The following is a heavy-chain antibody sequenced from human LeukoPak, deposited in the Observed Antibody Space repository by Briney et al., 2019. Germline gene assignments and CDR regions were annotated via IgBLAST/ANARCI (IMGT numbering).Heavy chain of an antibody. D-gene: IGHD6-6*01. CDR3: ARLSIASRVRIFDY. CDR1: GGSISSGGYY. V-gene: IGHV4-31*03. CDR2: IYYSGNT. Sequence: SETLSLTCTVSGGSISSGGYYWNWIRQHPGKGLEWIGYIYYSGNTFYNPSLKSRVTISVDTSKNQFSLKLSSVTAADTAVYYCARLSIASRVRIFDYWGQGTLVTVSS. J-gene: IGHJ4*02.